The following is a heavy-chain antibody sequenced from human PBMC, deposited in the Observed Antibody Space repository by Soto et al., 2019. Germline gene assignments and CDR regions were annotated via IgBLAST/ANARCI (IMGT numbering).Heavy chain of an antibody. CDR3: ARVKGRLAARLHGDYHFDY. CDR2: ISAYNGNT. Sequence: ASVKVSCKASGYTFTSYGISWVRQAPGQGLEWMGWISAYNGNTNYAQKLQGRVTMTTDTSTSTAYMELRSLRSDDTAVYYCARVKGRLAARLHGDYHFDYWGQGTLVTVSS. CDR1: GYTFTSYG. D-gene: IGHD4-17*01. V-gene: IGHV1-18*01. J-gene: IGHJ4*02.